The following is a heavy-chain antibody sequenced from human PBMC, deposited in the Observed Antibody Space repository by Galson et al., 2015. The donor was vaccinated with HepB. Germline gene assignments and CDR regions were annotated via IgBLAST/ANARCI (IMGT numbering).Heavy chain of an antibody. CDR1: GYTFTSYG. CDR2: ISAYNGNT. CDR3: ARDVLRYFDWSSIDY. Sequence: SVKVSCKASGYTFTSYGISWVRQAPGQGLEWMGWISAYNGNTNYAQKLQGRVTMTTDTSTSTAYMELRSLRSDDTAVYYCARDVLRYFDWSSIDYWGQGTLVTVSS. V-gene: IGHV1-18*04. J-gene: IGHJ4*02. D-gene: IGHD3-9*01.